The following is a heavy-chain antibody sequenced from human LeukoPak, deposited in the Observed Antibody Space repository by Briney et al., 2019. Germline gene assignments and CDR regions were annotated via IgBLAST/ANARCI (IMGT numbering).Heavy chain of an antibody. V-gene: IGHV3-74*03. CDR1: GFSFSRHW. D-gene: IGHD2-21*01. J-gene: IGHJ4*02. Sequence: GGSLRPSCAASGFSFSRHWMPWVRQAPGKGLVWVSRISDDGTYTANMDSVEGRFTISRDNVRNTLYLHMNSLRAEDTAVYYCASFGISWGSAYWGQGTLVTVSS. CDR2: ISDDGTYT. CDR3: ASFGISWGSAY.